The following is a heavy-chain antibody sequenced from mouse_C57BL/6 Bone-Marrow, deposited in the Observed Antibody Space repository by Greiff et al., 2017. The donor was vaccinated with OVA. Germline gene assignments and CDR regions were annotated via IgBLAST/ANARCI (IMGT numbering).Heavy chain of an antibody. CDR1: GFTFTDYY. D-gene: IGHD1-1*01. J-gene: IGHJ1*03. CDR2: IRNKANGYTT. Sequence: DVKLVESGGGLVQPGGSLSLSCAASGFTFTDYYMSWVRQPPGKALEWLGFIRNKANGYTTEYSASVKGRFTISRDNSQSILYLQMNALRAEDSATYYCARYIHYYGSSWYFDVWGTGTTVTVSS. V-gene: IGHV7-3*01. CDR3: ARYIHYYGSSWYFDV.